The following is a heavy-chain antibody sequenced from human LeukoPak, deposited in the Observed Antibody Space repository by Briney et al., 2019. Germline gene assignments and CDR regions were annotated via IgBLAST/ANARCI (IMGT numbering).Heavy chain of an antibody. CDR2: IYYSGST. Sequence: PSETLSLTCTVSGGSISSYYWSWIRQPPGKGLEWIGYIYYSGSTNYNPSLKSRVTISVDTSKNQFSLKLSSVTAADTAVYYCARTPGEITFGGVIVIPRRWFDPWGQGTLVTVSS. V-gene: IGHV4-59*12. D-gene: IGHD3-16*02. J-gene: IGHJ5*02. CDR1: GGSISSYY. CDR3: ARTPGEITFGGVIVIPRRWFDP.